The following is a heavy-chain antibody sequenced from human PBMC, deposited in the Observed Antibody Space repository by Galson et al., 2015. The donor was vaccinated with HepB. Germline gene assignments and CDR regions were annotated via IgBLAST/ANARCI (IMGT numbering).Heavy chain of an antibody. CDR3: ATDASGWLDP. CDR2: TIPVFGIT. Sequence: SVKVSCKASEGTFTSYAISWVRQAPGQGPEWLGGTIPVFGITNYTQKFQGRVTITADESTSTAYMELSSLTSEDTAVYYCATDASGWLDPWAAETLVTVSS. J-gene: IGHJ5*02. D-gene: IGHD2-8*02. V-gene: IGHV1-69*13. CDR1: EGTFTSYA.